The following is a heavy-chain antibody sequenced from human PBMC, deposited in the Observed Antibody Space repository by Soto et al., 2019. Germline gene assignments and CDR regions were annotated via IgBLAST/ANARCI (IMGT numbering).Heavy chain of an antibody. V-gene: IGHV1-3*01. J-gene: IGHJ6*02. D-gene: IGHD4-4*01. CDR2: INAGNGNT. CDR1: RYTFTSYA. Sequence: ASVKVSCKASRYTFTSYAMHWVRQAPGQRLEWMGWINAGNGNTKYSQKFQGRVTITRDTSASTAYMELSSLRSEDTAVYYCASSYSNYALIDYYYYGMEVWGQGTTVTVSS. CDR3: ASSYSNYALIDYYYYGMEV.